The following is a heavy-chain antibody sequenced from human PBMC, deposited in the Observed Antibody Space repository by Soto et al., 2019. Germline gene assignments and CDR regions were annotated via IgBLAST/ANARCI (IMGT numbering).Heavy chain of an antibody. CDR3: ARGYCSTTSCYVGFYYMDV. CDR1: GDSINSYY. V-gene: IGHV4-59*01. CDR2: IYYSGST. Sequence: SETLSLTCTVSGDSINSYYWSWIRQPPGKGLEWIGYIYYSGSTMYDPSLKSRVTISLGTSKNQFSLKLSSVTAADTAVYYCARGYCSTTSCYVGFYYMDVWGKGTAVTVFS. J-gene: IGHJ6*03. D-gene: IGHD2-2*01.